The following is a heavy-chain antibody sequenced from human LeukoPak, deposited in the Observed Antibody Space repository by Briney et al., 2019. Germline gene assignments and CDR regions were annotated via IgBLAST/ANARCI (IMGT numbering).Heavy chain of an antibody. J-gene: IGHJ6*04. D-gene: IGHD4-23*01. CDR1: GFIHLRYP. Sequence: GWSLRLSCASSGFIHLRYPMRWVRQPRARGPEWVSAIRYNGSSTYYADSLSDRLTISRDNPKHTLYLQMNSLRAEDTAVYYCAKDLPGNPEDHYYGMDVWGKGNTVTVSS. CDR3: AKDLPGNPEDHYYGMDV. CDR2: IRYNGSST. V-gene: IGHV3-23*01.